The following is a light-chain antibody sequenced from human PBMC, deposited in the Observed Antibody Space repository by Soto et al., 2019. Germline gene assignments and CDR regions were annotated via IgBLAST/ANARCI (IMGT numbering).Light chain of an antibody. Sequence: DIQMTQSPSPLSASIGDRVSITCQASQGIGNYLSWYQQKLGKAPRLLMHDASNLETGVPSRFRGDGSGTNFTLTITSLQSDDIATYYCQQYDALPYTFGPGTRLDI. CDR2: DAS. V-gene: IGKV1-33*01. CDR1: QGIGNY. J-gene: IGKJ2*01. CDR3: QQYDALPYT.